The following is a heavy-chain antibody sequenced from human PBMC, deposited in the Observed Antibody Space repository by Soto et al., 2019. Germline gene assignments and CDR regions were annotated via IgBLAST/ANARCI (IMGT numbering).Heavy chain of an antibody. CDR3: ARGKGGAATTVLDGFNN. D-gene: IGHD1-1*01. V-gene: IGHV4-34*02. J-gene: IGHJ3*02. CDR2: MSHSGGT. CDR1: GGFVSSGSYY. Sequence: QVQLQQWGAGLLKPSETLSLTCAVYGGFVSSGSYYWSWIRQPPGKGLEWIGEMSHSGGTHLNPSPQSRVDISVDTTKKQFSPKMSSVTGAETALYYLARGKGGAATTVLDGFNNWGPGTMVTVSS.